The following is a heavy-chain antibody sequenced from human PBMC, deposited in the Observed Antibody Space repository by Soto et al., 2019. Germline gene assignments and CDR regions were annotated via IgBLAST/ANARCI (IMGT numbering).Heavy chain of an antibody. D-gene: IGHD6-13*01. J-gene: IGHJ5*02. CDR2: IHGSGSA. V-gene: IGHV4-4*07. Sequence: PSETLSLTCTFSNVSISNFYWNWIRQSAGKGLEWIGRIHGSGSATYNPSLRSRVTMSVDTSKNQFSLKVNSVTGADTAVYYCARSSHKASWFDPWGQGTLVTVSS. CDR3: ARSSHKASWFDP. CDR1: NVSISNFY.